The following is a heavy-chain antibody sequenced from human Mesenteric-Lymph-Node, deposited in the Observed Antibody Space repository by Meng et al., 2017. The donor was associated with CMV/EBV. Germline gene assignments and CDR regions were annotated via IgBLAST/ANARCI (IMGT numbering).Heavy chain of an antibody. CDR1: GYTFTGYY. V-gene: IGHV1-2*02. Sequence: ASVKVSCKASGYTFTGYYMHWVRQAPGQGLEWMGWINPNSGGTNYAQKFQGRVTITTDESTSTAYMELSSLRSEDTAVYYCARDRGIVVVPAAIRYYYGMDVWGQGTTVTVSS. CDR2: INPNSGGT. D-gene: IGHD2-2*01. J-gene: IGHJ6*02. CDR3: ARDRGIVVVPAAIRYYYGMDV.